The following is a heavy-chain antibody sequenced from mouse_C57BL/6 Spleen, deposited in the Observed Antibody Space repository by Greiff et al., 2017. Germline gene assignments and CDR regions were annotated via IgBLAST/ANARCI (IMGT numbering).Heavy chain of an antibody. CDR3: ARGIITTVVSDYDAMDY. CDR2: INPNNGGT. V-gene: IGHV1-18*01. J-gene: IGHJ4*01. Sequence: SGPELVKPGASVKIPCKASGYTFTDYNMDWVKQSHGKSLEWIGDINPNNGGTIYNQKFKGKATLTVDKSSSTAYMELRSLTSEDTAVYYGARGIITTVVSDYDAMDYWGQGTSVTVSS. CDR1: GYTFTDYN. D-gene: IGHD1-1*01.